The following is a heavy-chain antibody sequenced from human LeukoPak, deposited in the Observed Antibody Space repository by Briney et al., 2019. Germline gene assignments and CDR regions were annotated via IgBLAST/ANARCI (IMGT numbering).Heavy chain of an antibody. CDR2: IYYSGST. CDR3: ARDGTPVGSSGGSCYTSGFDP. D-gene: IGHD2-15*01. V-gene: IGHV4-39*07. J-gene: IGHJ5*02. CDR1: GGSISSSSYY. Sequence: PSETLSLTCTVSGGSISSSSYYWGWIRQPPGKGLERIGSIYYSGSTYYNPSLKSRVTISVDTSKNQFSLKLSSVTAADTAVYYCARDGTPVGSSGGSCYTSGFDPWGQGTLVTVSS.